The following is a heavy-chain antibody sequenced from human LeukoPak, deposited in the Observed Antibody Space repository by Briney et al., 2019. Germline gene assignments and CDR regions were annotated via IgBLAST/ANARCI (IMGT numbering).Heavy chain of an antibody. CDR2: IYTSGST. CDR1: GGSISIYY. Sequence: SETLSLTCSVSGGSISIYYWSWIRQPAGKGLEWIGRIYTSGSTNYNPSLKSRVTMSVDTSKNQFSLTLSSVTAADTAVYYCARTTVGYYYMDVWGKGTTVTVSS. CDR3: ARTTVGYYYMDV. J-gene: IGHJ6*03. D-gene: IGHD4-23*01. V-gene: IGHV4-4*07.